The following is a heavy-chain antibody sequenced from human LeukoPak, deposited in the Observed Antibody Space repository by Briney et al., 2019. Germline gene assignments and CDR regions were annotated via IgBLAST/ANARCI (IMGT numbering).Heavy chain of an antibody. V-gene: IGHV4-30-4*08. D-gene: IGHD5-12*01. Sequence: SETLSLTCTVSGGSISNYYWSWIRQPPGKGLEWIGYIYYSGSTYYNPSLKSRVTISVDTSKNQFSLKLSSVTAADTAVYYCARVGGYDLYYFDYWGQGTLVTVSS. CDR3: ARVGGYDLYYFDY. CDR1: GGSISNYY. CDR2: IYYSGST. J-gene: IGHJ4*02.